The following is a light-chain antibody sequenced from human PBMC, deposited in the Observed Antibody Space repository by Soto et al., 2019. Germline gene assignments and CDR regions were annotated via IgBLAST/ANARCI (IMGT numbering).Light chain of an antibody. CDR3: GPWDDSRNGWV. V-gene: IGLV1-44*01. CDR1: SSNIGSNT. CDR2: SNN. J-gene: IGLJ3*02. Sequence: QSVLTQPPSASGTPGQRVTISCFGSSSNIGSNTVNWYQQLPGAAPKLLIYSNNQRPSGVPDRFSGSKSGTSASLAISDLQSDDEAVYDCGPWDDSRNGWVFGGGTKLTVL.